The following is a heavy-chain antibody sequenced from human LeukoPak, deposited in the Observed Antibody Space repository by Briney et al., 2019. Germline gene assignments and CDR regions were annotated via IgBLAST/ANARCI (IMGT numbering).Heavy chain of an antibody. D-gene: IGHD3-10*01. CDR2: ISGSGGST. CDR3: AKLGEKQITMVRGVIVY. J-gene: IGHJ4*02. Sequence: PGGSLRLSCAASGFTFNTYGMSWVRQAPGKGLEWVSAISGSGGSTYYADSVKGRFTISRDNSKNTLYLQMNSLRAEDTAVYYCAKLGEKQITMVRGVIVYWGQGTLVTVSS. V-gene: IGHV3-23*01. CDR1: GFTFNTYG.